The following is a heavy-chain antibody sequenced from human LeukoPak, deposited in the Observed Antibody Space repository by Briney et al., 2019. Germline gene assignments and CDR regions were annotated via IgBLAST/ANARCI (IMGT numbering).Heavy chain of an antibody. Sequence: GGSLRLSCAASGFTFSSYGMHWVRQAPGKGLEWVAFIRYDGSNKYYADSVKGRFTISRDNSKNTLYLQMGSLRAEDMAVYYCARGPFYCSSTSCYTFDYWGQGTLVTVSP. CDR3: ARGPFYCSSTSCYTFDY. J-gene: IGHJ4*02. CDR2: IRYDGSNK. CDR1: GFTFSSYG. D-gene: IGHD2-2*01. V-gene: IGHV3-30*02.